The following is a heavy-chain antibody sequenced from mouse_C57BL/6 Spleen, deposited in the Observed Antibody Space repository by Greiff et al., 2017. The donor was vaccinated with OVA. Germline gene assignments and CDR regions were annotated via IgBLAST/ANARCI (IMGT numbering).Heavy chain of an antibody. J-gene: IGHJ3*01. D-gene: IGHD1-1*01. CDR2: IYTGDGDT. V-gene: IGHV1-80*01. Sequence: QVQLQQSGAELVKPGASVKISCKASGYAFSSYWMNWVKQRPGKGLEWIGQIYTGDGDTNYNGKFKGKATLTADKSSSTAYMQLSSLTSEYSAVYFCASSVITTVVATRAYWGQGTLVTVSA. CDR3: ASSVITTVVATRAY. CDR1: GYAFSSYW.